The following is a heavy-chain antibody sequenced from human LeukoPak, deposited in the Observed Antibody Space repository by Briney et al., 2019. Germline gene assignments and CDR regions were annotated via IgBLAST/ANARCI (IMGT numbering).Heavy chain of an antibody. V-gene: IGHV4-39*01. Sequence: PSETLSLTCTVSGGSIGSSSYYWGWIRQPPGKGLEWIGRVYYSGSTYYNPSLKSRVTISVDTSKNQFSLKLSSVTAADTAVYYCARHQTHGSGSFDPWGQGTLVTVSS. CDR3: ARHQTHGSGSFDP. CDR1: GGSIGSSSYY. D-gene: IGHD3-10*01. CDR2: VYYSGST. J-gene: IGHJ5*02.